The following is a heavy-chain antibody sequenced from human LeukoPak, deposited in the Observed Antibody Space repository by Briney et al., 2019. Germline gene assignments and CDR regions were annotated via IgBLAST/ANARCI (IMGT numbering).Heavy chain of an antibody. Sequence: GGSLRLSCAASGFTFSDHFMDWVRQSPGKGLGWVGRIRNEPNLYTTEYAASVKGRFTISRDDSRNSFYMQMNSLKTEDTAVYYCAREDKSGSYFLGPFDYWGQGILVTVSS. J-gene: IGHJ4*02. CDR1: GFTFSDHF. V-gene: IGHV3-72*01. D-gene: IGHD1-26*01. CDR3: AREDKSGSYFLGPFDY. CDR2: IRNEPNLYTT.